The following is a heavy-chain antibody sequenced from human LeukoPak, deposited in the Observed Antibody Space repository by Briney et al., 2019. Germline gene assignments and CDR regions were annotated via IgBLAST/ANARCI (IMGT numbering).Heavy chain of an antibody. CDR3: ARGPSGYHNT. CDR2: ITASSTAI. Sequence: PGGSLRLSCAASGFTFNTYTMNWVRQAPGKGLEWVSSITASSTAIYSADSVEGRFTISRDNSKNTLYLQMNSLRAEDTAVYYCARGPSGYHNTGGQGTLVTVSS. V-gene: IGHV3-21*01. J-gene: IGHJ4*02. D-gene: IGHD5-12*01. CDR1: GFTFNTYT.